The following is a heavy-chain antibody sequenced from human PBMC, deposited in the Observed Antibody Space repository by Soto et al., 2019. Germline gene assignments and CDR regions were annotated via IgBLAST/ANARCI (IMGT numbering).Heavy chain of an antibody. J-gene: IGHJ4*02. Sequence: ASVKVSCKASGYTFSSYYMNWVRQAPGQGLEWLGIINPSGGYTTYAQRFLGRVTMTSDTSTSTVHMELGSLTSEDTAVYYCARDGYYDSSGYRSDFDYWGQGTLVTVSS. D-gene: IGHD3-22*01. CDR3: ARDGYYDSSGYRSDFDY. V-gene: IGHV1-46*01. CDR2: INPSGGYT. CDR1: GYTFSSYY.